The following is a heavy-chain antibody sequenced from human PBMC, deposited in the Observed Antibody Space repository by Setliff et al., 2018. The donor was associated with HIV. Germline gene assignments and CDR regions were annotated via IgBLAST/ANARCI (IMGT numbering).Heavy chain of an antibody. J-gene: IGHJ6*02. D-gene: IGHD3-10*01. V-gene: IGHV4-39*07. Sequence: PSETLSLTCTVSGDSVSSASYYWMCWVRQAPGKGLEWVGQVNRDGGAHYNPSLRSRVTISVDTSKNQFSLKLTTMTAADTAVYYCARGWVRGPIISPGTYFSYGLDVWGQGTPVTVSS. CDR1: GDSVSSASYY. CDR3: ARGWVRGPIISPGTYFSYGLDV. CDR2: VNRDGGA.